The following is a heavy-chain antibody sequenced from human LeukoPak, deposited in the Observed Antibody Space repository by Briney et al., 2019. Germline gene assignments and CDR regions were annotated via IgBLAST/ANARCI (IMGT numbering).Heavy chain of an antibody. J-gene: IGHJ4*02. V-gene: IGHV3-7*03. CDR3: AKWAGPRREMATVTGYYFDF. CDR2: INQEGSEK. Sequence: GGSLRLSCAASGFTFSSYWMTWVRQAPGKGLEWVANINQEGSEKYYVDSVRGRFIISRDNAKNSLYLQMNSLRAEDTAVYYCAKWAGPRREMATVTGYYFDFWGQGTLVTVSS. CDR1: GFTFSSYW. D-gene: IGHD5-24*01.